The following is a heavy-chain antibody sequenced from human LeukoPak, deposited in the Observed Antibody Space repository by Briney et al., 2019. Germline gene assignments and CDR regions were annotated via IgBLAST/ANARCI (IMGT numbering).Heavy chain of an antibody. D-gene: IGHD1-14*01. J-gene: IGHJ5*02. CDR3: ATKPRGSDWFDP. V-gene: IGHV4-31*03. CDR2: IYYSGST. CDR1: GGSISSGGYY. Sequence: SQTLSHTCTVSGGSISSGGYYWSWIRQHPGKGLEWIGYIYYSGSTYYNPSLKSRVTISVDTSKNQFSLKLSSVTAADTAVYYCATKPRGSDWFDPWGQGTLVTVSS.